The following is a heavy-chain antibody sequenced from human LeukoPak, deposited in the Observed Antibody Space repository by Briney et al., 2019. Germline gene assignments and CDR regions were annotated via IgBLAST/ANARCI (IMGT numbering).Heavy chain of an antibody. CDR2: INHSGST. V-gene: IGHV4-34*01. Sequence: SETLSLTCAVYGGSFSGYYWSWIRQPPGKGLEWIGEINHSGSTNYNPSLKSRVTISVDTSKNQFSLKLSSVTAADTAVYYCARGPAYYYGSGSYFKGEPFDYWGQGTLVTVSS. CDR3: ARGPAYYYGSGSYFKGEPFDY. D-gene: IGHD3-10*01. J-gene: IGHJ4*02. CDR1: GGSFSGYY.